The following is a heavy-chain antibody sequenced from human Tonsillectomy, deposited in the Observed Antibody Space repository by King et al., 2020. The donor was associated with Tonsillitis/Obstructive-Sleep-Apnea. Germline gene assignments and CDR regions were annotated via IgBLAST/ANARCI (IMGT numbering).Heavy chain of an antibody. CDR2: INHRGVT. D-gene: IGHD6-13*01. CDR1: GGSFSDYY. J-gene: IGHJ4*02. V-gene: IGHV4-34*01. CDR3: ARGAAAGPVDY. Sequence: VQLQHWGAGLLKPSETLSLTCAFYGGSFSDYYWSWIRQPPGRGLEWSGEINHRGVTYHTPFLKSRVTISVDTSKNQFSLNLSSVTDADTAIYYCARGAAAGPVDYWGQGALVTVSS.